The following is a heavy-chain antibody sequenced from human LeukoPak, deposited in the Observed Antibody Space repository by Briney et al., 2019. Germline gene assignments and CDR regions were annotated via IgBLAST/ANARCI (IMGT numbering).Heavy chain of an antibody. CDR2: INWNGGST. Sequence: PGGSLRLSCAASGFTFDDYGMSWVRQAPGKGLEWVSGINWNGGSTSYADSVKGRFTISRDNAKNSLYLQMNSLRAEDTAVYYCARDREEYCSGGSCQAFDIWGQGTMVTVSS. CDR3: ARDREEYCSGGSCQAFDI. J-gene: IGHJ3*02. V-gene: IGHV3-20*04. CDR1: GFTFDDYG. D-gene: IGHD2-15*01.